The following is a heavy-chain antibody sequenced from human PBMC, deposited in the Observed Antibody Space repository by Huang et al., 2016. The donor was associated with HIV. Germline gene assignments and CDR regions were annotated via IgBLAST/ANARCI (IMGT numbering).Heavy chain of an antibody. CDR3: ARGFGINYNHEAFDV. D-gene: IGHD3-10*01. V-gene: IGHV1-8*01. Sequence: QIQLAQSGAEVKKPGASVKVSCKASGYTFTNYDINWVGQASGQGLWWMGWMNPKSGNVGYTKKFQGRVAILRNSSINTSYLEVTSLTSEDTAVYYCARGFGINYNHEAFDVWGQGTMVTVSS. CDR1: GYTFTNYD. CDR2: MNPKSGNV. J-gene: IGHJ3*01.